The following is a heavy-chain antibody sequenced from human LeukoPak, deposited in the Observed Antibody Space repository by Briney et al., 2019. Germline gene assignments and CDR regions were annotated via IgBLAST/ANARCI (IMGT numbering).Heavy chain of an antibody. Sequence: GGSLRLSCAASGFTFSKYGMHWVRQAPGKGLEWVAVISYDRSNKYYADSVKGRFTISRDNSKNTLYLQMNSLRAEDTAVYYCAKDSDLWFGELFYNWGQGTLVTVSS. CDR1: GFTFSKYG. V-gene: IGHV3-30*18. J-gene: IGHJ4*02. CDR3: AKDSDLWFGELFYN. D-gene: IGHD3-10*01. CDR2: ISYDRSNK.